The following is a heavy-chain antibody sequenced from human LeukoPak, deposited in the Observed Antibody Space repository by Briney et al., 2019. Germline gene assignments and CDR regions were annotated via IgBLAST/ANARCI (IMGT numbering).Heavy chain of an antibody. CDR2: ISAYNGNT. CDR3: ARVRSYYYDSSGYPRQYFDY. D-gene: IGHD3-22*01. CDR1: GYTFTSYG. Sequence: ASVKVSCKASGYTFTSYGISWVRQAPGQGLEWVGWISAYNGNTNYAQNLQGRVTMTTDRSTSTAYVELRSLRSDDTAVFYCARVRSYYYDSSGYPRQYFDYWGQGTLVTVSS. V-gene: IGHV1-18*01. J-gene: IGHJ4*02.